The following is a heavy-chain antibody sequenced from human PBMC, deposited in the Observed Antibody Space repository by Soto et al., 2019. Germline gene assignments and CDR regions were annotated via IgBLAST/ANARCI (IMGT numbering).Heavy chain of an antibody. D-gene: IGHD1-1*01. V-gene: IGHV1-69*12. J-gene: IGHJ4*02. Sequence: QVQLVQSGAEVKKPGSSVKVSCKGSGDTFSIYAINWVRQAPGQGLEWMGGIIPMIGTPDYAQRFQGRVTITADESTSTAYMALRSLRSGDTAVYYCANDPSSAGTVDDLDHWGQGTLVTVSS. CDR2: IIPMIGTP. CDR3: ANDPSSAGTVDDLDH. CDR1: GDTFSIYA.